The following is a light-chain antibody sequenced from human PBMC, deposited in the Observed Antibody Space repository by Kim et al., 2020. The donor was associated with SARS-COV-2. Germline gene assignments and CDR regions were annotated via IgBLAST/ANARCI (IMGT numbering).Light chain of an antibody. V-gene: IGLV1-44*01. CDR1: SSNIGPNA. CDR2: SST. Sequence: ELTQPPSTSGTPGQRVIISCSVSSSNIGPNAVNWYQQLPGTAPKLLIYSSTLRPSGVPDRFSGSKSGTSASLAISGLQSEGEGYYFCAAWDDRLKGVFGGGTQLTDL. J-gene: IGLJ7*01. CDR3: AAWDDRLKGV.